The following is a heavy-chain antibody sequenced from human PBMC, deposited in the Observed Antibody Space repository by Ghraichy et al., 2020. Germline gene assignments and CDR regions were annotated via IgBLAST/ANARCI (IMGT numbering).Heavy chain of an antibody. CDR2: ISNDGGAT. CDR3: VRGALHAFDI. Sequence: GGSLRLSCAASGFSLSDYWMRWVRQGPGKGLVWVSGISNDGGATRYADSVKGRFTISRDNAKNTLYLQMNSLRAEDTAVYYCVRGALHAFDIWGQGTMVTVSS. J-gene: IGHJ3*02. V-gene: IGHV3-74*01. D-gene: IGHD5/OR15-5a*01. CDR1: GFSLSDYW.